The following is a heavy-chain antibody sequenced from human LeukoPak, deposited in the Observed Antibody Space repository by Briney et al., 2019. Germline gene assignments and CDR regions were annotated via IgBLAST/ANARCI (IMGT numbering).Heavy chain of an antibody. J-gene: IGHJ4*02. CDR3: AKRGSSFRFDY. V-gene: IGHV3-23*01. D-gene: IGHD6-19*01. Sequence: GGSLRLSCAASGFTFSSYSMSWVRQAPGKGLEWVSAITGGGTNTAYADSVKGRFTISRDNSKNTLYLQMNSLRAEDTAMYYCAKRGSSFRFDYWGQGSLVTVSS. CDR1: GFTFSSYS. CDR2: ITGGGTNT.